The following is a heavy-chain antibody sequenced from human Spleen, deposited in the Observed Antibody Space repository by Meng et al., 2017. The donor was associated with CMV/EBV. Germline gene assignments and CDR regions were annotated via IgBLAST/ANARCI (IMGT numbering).Heavy chain of an antibody. V-gene: IGHV4-59*01. Sequence: GSLRLSCTVSGGSISSYYWSWIRQPPGKGLEWIGYIYYSGSTNYNPSLKSRVTISVDTSKNQFSLKLSSVTAADTAVYYCASGITGTWWFDPWGQGTLVTVSS. CDR2: IYYSGST. CDR1: GGSISSYY. D-gene: IGHD1-7*01. CDR3: ASGITGTWWFDP. J-gene: IGHJ5*02.